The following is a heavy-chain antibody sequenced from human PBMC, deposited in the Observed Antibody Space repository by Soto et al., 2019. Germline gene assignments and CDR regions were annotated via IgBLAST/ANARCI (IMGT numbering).Heavy chain of an antibody. J-gene: IGHJ6*02. CDR3: TRDFSLFRDYYYSYGMDL. CDR1: GFTFGDYA. Sequence: PGGSLRLSCTASGFTFGDYAMSWVRQAPGKGLEWVGFIRSKAYGGTTEYAASVKGRFTISRDDSKSIAYLQMNSLKTEDTAVYYCTRDFSLFRDYYYSYGMDLWGQGTTVPVSS. D-gene: IGHD3-10*01. CDR2: IRSKAYGGTT. V-gene: IGHV3-49*04.